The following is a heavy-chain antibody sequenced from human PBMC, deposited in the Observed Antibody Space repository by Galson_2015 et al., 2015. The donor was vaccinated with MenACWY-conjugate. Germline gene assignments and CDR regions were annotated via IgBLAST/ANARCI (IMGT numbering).Heavy chain of an antibody. CDR1: GFTFSTYW. Sequence: SLRLSCAPSGFTFSTYWMHWVRQAPGKGLEWVSRIDPDGSTTDYAESMKGRFTISRDNAKNTLFLQIHSLRVEDTAVYYCATAESYRFAYWGQGALVTVSS. J-gene: IGHJ4*02. CDR3: ATAESYRFAY. D-gene: IGHD1-26*01. CDR2: IDPDGSTT. V-gene: IGHV3-74*01.